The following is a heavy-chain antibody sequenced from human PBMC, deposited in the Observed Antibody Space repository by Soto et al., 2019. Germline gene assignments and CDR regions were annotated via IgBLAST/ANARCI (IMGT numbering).Heavy chain of an antibody. D-gene: IGHD2-15*01. CDR3: AGRGYCSGGSRGCFDY. CDR2: IIPIFGTS. J-gene: IGHJ4*02. Sequence: QVQLVQSGAEVKKPGSSVKVSCKASGGTFSSYAISWVRQAPGQGLEWMGGIIPIFGTSNYAQKFQGRVTITADDSTSTADMELSSLRSEDTAVYYCAGRGYCSGGSRGCFDYWGQGTLVTVSS. V-gene: IGHV1-69*01. CDR1: GGTFSSYA.